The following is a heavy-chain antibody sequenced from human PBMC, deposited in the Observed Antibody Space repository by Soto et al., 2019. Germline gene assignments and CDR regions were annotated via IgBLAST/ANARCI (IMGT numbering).Heavy chain of an antibody. CDR3: ARKGRVYCGGDCYVNYYYGMDV. CDR2: ISAYNGNT. CDR1: GYTFTSYG. D-gene: IGHD2-21*02. V-gene: IGHV1-18*04. J-gene: IGHJ6*02. Sequence: ASVKVSFKASGYTFTSYGISWLRQAPGQGLEWMGWISAYNGNTNYAQKLQGRVTMTTDTSTSTAYMELRSLRSDDTAVYYCARKGRVYCGGDCYVNYYYGMDVWGQGTTVTVSS.